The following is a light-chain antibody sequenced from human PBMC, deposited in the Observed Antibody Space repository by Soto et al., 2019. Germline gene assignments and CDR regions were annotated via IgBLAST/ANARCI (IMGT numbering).Light chain of an antibody. CDR1: SSDVGGYNY. Sequence: QSALTQHASVSGSPGQSITISCTGTSSDVGGYNYVSWYQQHPGKAPKLMIYDVNNRPSGVSSRFSGSKSGNTASLTISGLHSDYWADYYCPSYTRSPTYVFATGTKVTVL. CDR3: PSYTRSPTYV. CDR2: DVN. V-gene: IGLV2-14*03. J-gene: IGLJ1*01.